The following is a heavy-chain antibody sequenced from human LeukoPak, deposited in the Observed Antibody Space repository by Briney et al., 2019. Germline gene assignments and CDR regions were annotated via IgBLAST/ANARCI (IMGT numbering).Heavy chain of an antibody. V-gene: IGHV3-30-3*02. Sequence: HTGRSLRLSCAASGFTFSSYAMHWVRQAPGKGLEWVAVISYDGSNKYYADSVKGRFTISRDNSKNTLYLQMNSLRAEDTAVYYCAKCGAKDARITIFGVATRARFDPWGQGTLVTVSS. J-gene: IGHJ5*02. CDR3: AKCGAKDARITIFGVATRARFDP. CDR2: ISYDGSNK. CDR1: GFTFSSYA. D-gene: IGHD3-3*01.